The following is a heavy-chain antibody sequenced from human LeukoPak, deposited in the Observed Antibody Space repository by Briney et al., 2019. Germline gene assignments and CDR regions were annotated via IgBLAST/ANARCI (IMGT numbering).Heavy chain of an antibody. CDR3: ARVGLTAAAGTYDY. D-gene: IGHD6-13*01. Sequence: GGSLRLSCAASGFTFSDYYMAWIRQAPGKGLEWLSYISGTSSPTNYAESVKGRFTISRDNAENSLYLQMNSLRAEDTAVYYCARVGLTAAAGTYDYWGQGTLVTVSS. V-gene: IGHV3-11*06. CDR1: GFTFSDYY. J-gene: IGHJ4*02. CDR2: ISGTSSPT.